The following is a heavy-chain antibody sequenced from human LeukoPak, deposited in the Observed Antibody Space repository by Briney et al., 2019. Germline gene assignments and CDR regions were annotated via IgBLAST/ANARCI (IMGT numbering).Heavy chain of an antibody. J-gene: IGHJ3*02. CDR1: GFTVSSNY. V-gene: IGHV3-53*01. CDR2: IYSGGST. Sequence: GGSLRLSCAASGFTVSSNYMSWVRQAPGKGLEWVSVIYSGGSTYYADSVKGRFTISRDNSKNTLYLQMNSLRAEDKAVYFCARDHSDYDAFDIWGQGTMVTVSS. CDR3: ARDHSDYDAFDI. D-gene: IGHD5-12*01.